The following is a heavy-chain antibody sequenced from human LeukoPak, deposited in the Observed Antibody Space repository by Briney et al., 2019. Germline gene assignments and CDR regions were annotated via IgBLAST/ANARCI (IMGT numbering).Heavy chain of an antibody. Sequence: PGESLKISCKASGYSFISYWIGWVRQMPGKGLEWMGIIYPGDSETRYSPSFQGQISISVDKSISTAYLQWSCLKASDTAMYYCARALPGINNWNEFDYWGQGTRVTVSS. D-gene: IGHD1-20*01. CDR3: ARALPGINNWNEFDY. J-gene: IGHJ4*02. V-gene: IGHV5-51*03. CDR1: GYSFISYW. CDR2: IYPGDSET.